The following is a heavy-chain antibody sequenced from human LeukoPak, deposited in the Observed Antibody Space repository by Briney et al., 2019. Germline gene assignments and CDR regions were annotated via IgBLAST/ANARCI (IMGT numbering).Heavy chain of an antibody. CDR2: IYYSGSA. J-gene: IGHJ4*02. CDR1: GGSIISSAYY. V-gene: IGHV4-39*01. Sequence: SETLTLTCTVSGGSIISSAYYWGWIHQPPGKELEWIGSIYYSGSAYYNPSLRSRVTISVDTSKNLFSLKLSSVTAADTAVYYCVRLRAGSRDRLGFDYWGQGTLVTVSS. D-gene: IGHD3-10*01. CDR3: VRLRAGSRDRLGFDY.